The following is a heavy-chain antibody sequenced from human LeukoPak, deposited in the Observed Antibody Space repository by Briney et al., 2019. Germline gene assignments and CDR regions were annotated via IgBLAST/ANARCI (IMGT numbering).Heavy chain of an antibody. CDR2: ISSSGSTI. J-gene: IGHJ4*02. Sequence: GGSLRLSCAASGFTFSDYYMSWIRQAPGKGLEWVSYISSSGSTIYYADSVKGRFTISRDNAKNSLYLQMNSLRAEDTALYYCAKDLSWLLRGTYYFDYWGQGTLVTVSS. CDR1: GFTFSDYY. D-gene: IGHD3-22*01. CDR3: AKDLSWLLRGTYYFDY. V-gene: IGHV3-11*01.